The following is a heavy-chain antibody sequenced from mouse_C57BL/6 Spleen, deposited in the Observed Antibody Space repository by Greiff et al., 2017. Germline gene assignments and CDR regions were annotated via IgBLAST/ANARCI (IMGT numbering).Heavy chain of an antibody. Sequence: QVQLQQPGTELVKPGASVKLSCKASGYTFTSYWMHWVKQRPGQVLEWIGNINPSNGGTNYNEKFKSKATLTVDKSSSTAYMQLSSLTSEDSAVYYCARSSLLCYGSSYGYFDVWGTGTTVTVSS. CDR3: ARSSLLCYGSSYGYFDV. CDR2: INPSNGGT. D-gene: IGHD1-1*01. V-gene: IGHV1-53*01. J-gene: IGHJ1*03. CDR1: GYTFTSYW.